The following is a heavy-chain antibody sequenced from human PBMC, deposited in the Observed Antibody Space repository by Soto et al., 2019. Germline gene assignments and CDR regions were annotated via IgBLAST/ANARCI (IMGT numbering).Heavy chain of an antibody. CDR1: GFTFSSYS. J-gene: IGHJ4*02. CDR2: ISSSSSTI. CDR3: ARDHAVAGLDY. V-gene: IGHV3-48*01. Sequence: PGGSLRLSCAASGFTFSSYSMNWVRQAPGKGLEWVSYISSSSSTIYYADSVKGRFTISRDNAKNSLYLQMNSLRAEDTAVYYCARDHAVAGLDYWGQGTLVTVSS. D-gene: IGHD6-19*01.